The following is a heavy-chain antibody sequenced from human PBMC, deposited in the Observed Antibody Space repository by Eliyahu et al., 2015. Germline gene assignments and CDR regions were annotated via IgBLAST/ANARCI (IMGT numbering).Heavy chain of an antibody. J-gene: IGHJ4*02. CDR1: GFXFXSYA. V-gene: IGHV3-23*01. CDR3: AKGSYYYDSSGYYY. Sequence: EVQLLESGGGLVQPXGSLRLSCAASGFXFXSYAMSWVXQAPGKGXEWVSAIXGSGGSTXYADSVKGRFTISRENSKNTLYLQMNSLRAEDTAVYYCAKGSYYYDSSGYYYWGQGTLVTVSS. CDR2: IXGSGGST. D-gene: IGHD3-22*01.